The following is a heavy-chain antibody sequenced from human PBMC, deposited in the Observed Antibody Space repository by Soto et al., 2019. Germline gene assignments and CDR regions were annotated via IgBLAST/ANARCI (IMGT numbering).Heavy chain of an antibody. D-gene: IGHD1-1*01. J-gene: IGHJ6*02. CDR3: ARTRNLDV. CDR1: GGSVSSSSYY. V-gene: IGHV4-39*07. Sequence: SETLSLTCTVSGGSVSSSSYYWGWIRQSPGKGLEWIGEINHSGSTNYNPSLKSRVTISIDTSKNQFSLKLSSVTAADTAVYYCARTRNLDVWGQGTTVTVSS. CDR2: INHSGST.